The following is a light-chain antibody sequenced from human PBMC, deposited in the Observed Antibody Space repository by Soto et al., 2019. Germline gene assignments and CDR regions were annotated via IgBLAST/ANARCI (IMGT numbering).Light chain of an antibody. CDR1: SSDVGGYNY. CDR2: EVS. V-gene: IGLV2-14*01. J-gene: IGLJ2*01. CDR3: ASWDDNLNGPLL. Sequence: QSALTQPASVSGSPGQSITISCTGTSSDVGGYNYVSWFQHHPGKAPKLIIYEVSYRPSGVSNRFSGSKSGDTASLTISGLQAEDEADYFCASWDDNLNGPLLFGGGTKVTVL.